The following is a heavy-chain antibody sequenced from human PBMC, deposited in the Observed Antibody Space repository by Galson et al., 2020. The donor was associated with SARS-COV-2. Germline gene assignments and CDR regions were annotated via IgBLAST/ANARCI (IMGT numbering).Heavy chain of an antibody. CDR3: ARGDGSGYEAEINY. V-gene: IGHV3-21*01. CDR2: ISSSSRYI. D-gene: IGHD3-22*01. CDR1: GFTFSNYN. J-gene: IGHJ4*02. Sequence: AGGSLRLSCAASGFTFSNYNMNWVRQAPGKGLEWVSSISSSSRYIDYADSVKGRFTISRDNAKNSLFLQINTLRVEDAAVYYCARGDGSGYEAEINYWGQGTLVTVSS.